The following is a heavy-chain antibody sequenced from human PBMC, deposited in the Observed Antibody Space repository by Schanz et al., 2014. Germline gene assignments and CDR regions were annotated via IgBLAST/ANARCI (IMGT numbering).Heavy chain of an antibody. D-gene: IGHD1-26*01. CDR1: GFTFSTSA. J-gene: IGHJ4*02. CDR3: ARDHTTESYYSAGPPIDY. CDR2: ILGLASTT. Sequence: EVQLVESGGDLVQPGGSLRLSCAASGFTFSTSAMSWVRQVPGKGLEWVSAILGLASTTYYADSVKGRFTISRDNSKNLLYLQMNSLRAEDTAVYYCARDHTTESYYSAGPPIDYWGQGTLLTVSS. V-gene: IGHV3-23*04.